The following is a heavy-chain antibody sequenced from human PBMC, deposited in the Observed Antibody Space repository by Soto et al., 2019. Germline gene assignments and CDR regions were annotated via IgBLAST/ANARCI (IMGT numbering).Heavy chain of an antibody. CDR3: ARDPTATLSDWFDP. Sequence: SVKVSCKASGGTFSSYAISWVRQAPGQGLEWMGGIIPIFGTANYAQKFQGRVTITADESTSTAYMELSSLRSEDTAVYYCARDPTATLSDWFDPWGKGTLVTVSS. CDR1: GGTFSSYA. J-gene: IGHJ5*02. CDR2: IIPIFGTA. V-gene: IGHV1-69*13. D-gene: IGHD4-4*01.